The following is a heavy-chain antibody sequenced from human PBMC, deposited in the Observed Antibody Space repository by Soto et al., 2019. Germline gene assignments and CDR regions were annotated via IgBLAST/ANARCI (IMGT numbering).Heavy chain of an antibody. J-gene: IGHJ4*02. V-gene: IGHV5-51*01. CDR1: GYSFTSYW. D-gene: IGHD3-22*01. Sequence: PGESLKISCKGSGYSFTSYWIGWVRQMPGKGLEWMGIIYPGDSDTRYSPSFQGQVTISADKSISTAYLQWSSLKASDSAMYYCARHLSGPLAYYDSSGPFDYWGQGTLVTVSS. CDR2: IYPGDSDT. CDR3: ARHLSGPLAYYDSSGPFDY.